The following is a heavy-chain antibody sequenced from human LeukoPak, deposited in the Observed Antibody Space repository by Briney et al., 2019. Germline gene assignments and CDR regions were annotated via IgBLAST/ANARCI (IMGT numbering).Heavy chain of an antibody. CDR3: AKDKGPHISSSDF. CDR1: GFTFSSYW. Sequence: GGSLRLSCAASGFTFSSYWMSWVRQAPGKGLEWVANIKEDGSEKYYVDSVKGRFTISRDNSENMLYLQMSRLTGEDAGTYYCAKDKGPHISSSDFWGQGTVVTVSS. CDR2: IKEDGSEK. V-gene: IGHV3-7*03. D-gene: IGHD6-6*01. J-gene: IGHJ1*01.